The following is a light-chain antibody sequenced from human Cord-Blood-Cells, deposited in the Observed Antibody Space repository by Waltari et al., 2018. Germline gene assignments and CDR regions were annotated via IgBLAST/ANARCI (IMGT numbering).Light chain of an antibody. CDR1: SSDVGGYNY. Sequence: QSALTQPASVSGSPGQSITISCTGTSSDVGGYNYVSCYQQPPGKAPKLMIYDVSNRPSGVSNRFSGAKSGNTTTLTISGLQAEDEADYYCSSYTSSSTNYVFGTGTKVTVL. V-gene: IGLV2-14*01. J-gene: IGLJ1*01. CDR2: DVS. CDR3: SSYTSSSTNYV.